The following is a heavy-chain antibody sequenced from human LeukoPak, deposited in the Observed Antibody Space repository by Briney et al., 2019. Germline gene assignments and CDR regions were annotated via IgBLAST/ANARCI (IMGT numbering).Heavy chain of an antibody. D-gene: IGHD2-2*01. Sequence: PSETLSLTCAVYGGSFSGYYWSWLRQPPGKGLEWIGEINHSGSTNYNPSLKSRVTISVDTFKNQFSLKLSSVTAADTAVYYCARGAVVVPAAKGFDYWGQGTLVTVSS. J-gene: IGHJ4*02. CDR3: ARGAVVVPAAKGFDY. V-gene: IGHV4-34*01. CDR2: INHSGST. CDR1: GGSFSGYY.